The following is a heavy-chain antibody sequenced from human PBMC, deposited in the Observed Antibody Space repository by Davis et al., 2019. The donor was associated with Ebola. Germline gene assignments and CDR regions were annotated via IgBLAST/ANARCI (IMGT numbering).Heavy chain of an antibody. Sequence: ASVKVSCKASGYTFTGYYMHWVRQAPGQGLEWMGWINPNSGGTNYAQKFQGWVTMTRDTSISTAYMELSRLRSDDTAVYYCARAPYVEMATITFFDYWGQGTLVTVSS. CDR2: INPNSGGT. CDR1: GYTFTGYY. D-gene: IGHD5-24*01. CDR3: ARAPYVEMATITFFDY. J-gene: IGHJ4*02. V-gene: IGHV1-2*04.